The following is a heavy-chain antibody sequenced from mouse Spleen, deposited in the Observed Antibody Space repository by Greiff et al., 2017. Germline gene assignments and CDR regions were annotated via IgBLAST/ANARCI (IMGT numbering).Heavy chain of an antibody. CDR1: GFTFSNYW. CDR2: IRLKSDNYAT. J-gene: IGHJ1*03. V-gene: IGHV6-3*01. CDR3: TGGSSKRYFDV. Sequence: EVKVVESGGGLVQPGGSMKLSCVASGFTFSNYWMNWVRQSPEKGLEWVAQIRLKSDNYATHYAESVKGRFTISRDDSKSSVYLQMNNLRAEDTGIYYCTGGSSKRYFDVWGTGTTVTVSS.